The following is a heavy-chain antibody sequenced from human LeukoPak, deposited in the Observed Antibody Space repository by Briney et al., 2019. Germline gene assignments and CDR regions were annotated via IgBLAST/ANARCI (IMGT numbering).Heavy chain of an antibody. J-gene: IGHJ4*02. CDR2: IRYDGSNK. D-gene: IGHD3-10*01. V-gene: IGHV3-30*02. CDR3: AKDLSRLLWSVGYFDY. CDR1: GFTFSSYG. Sequence: GGSLRLSCAASGFTFSSYGMHWVRQAPGKGLEWVAFIRYDGSNKYYADSVKGRFTISRDNSKNTLYLQMNSLRAEDTAVYYCAKDLSRLLWSVGYFDYWGQGTLVTVSS.